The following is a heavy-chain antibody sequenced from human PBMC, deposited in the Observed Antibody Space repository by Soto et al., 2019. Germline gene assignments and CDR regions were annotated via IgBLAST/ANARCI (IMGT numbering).Heavy chain of an antibody. V-gene: IGHV3-21*01. CDR3: ARDSSPYYYYGMDV. Sequence: EVHLVESGGGLVKPGGSLRLSCAASGFTFSSYSMNWVRQAPGKGLEWVSSISSSSSYIYYADSVKGRFTISRDNAKNSLYLQMNSLRAEDTAVYYCARDSSPYYYYGMDVWGQGTTVTVSS. CDR2: ISSSSSYI. CDR1: GFTFSSYS. D-gene: IGHD6-13*01. J-gene: IGHJ6*02.